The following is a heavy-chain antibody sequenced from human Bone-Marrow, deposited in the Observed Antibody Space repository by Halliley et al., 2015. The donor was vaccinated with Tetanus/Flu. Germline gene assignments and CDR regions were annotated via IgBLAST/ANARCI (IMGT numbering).Heavy chain of an antibody. J-gene: IGHJ6*02. V-gene: IGHV4-59*01. D-gene: IGHD1-7*01. CDR2: IYYSGST. CDR3: ARDQSSRNSLYYGLDV. Sequence: WIGNIYYSGSTNYNPSLQSRVTMSVDTSKNQFSLKLTSVTAADTAVYYCARDQSSRNSLYYGLDVWGQGTTVTVSS.